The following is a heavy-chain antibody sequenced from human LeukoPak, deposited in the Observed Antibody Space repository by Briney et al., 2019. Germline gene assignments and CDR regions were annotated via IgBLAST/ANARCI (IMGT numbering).Heavy chain of an antibody. D-gene: IGHD2-2*01. CDR3: ARVGNIVVGDYYYMDV. V-gene: IGHV4-4*07. CDR1: GGSISSYY. Sequence: PSETLSLTCTVSGGSISSYYWSWIPQPAGKGLEWIGRIYTSGSTNYNPSLKSRVTMSVDTSKNQFSLKLSSVTAADTAVYYCARVGNIVVGDYYYMDVWGKGTTVTVSS. CDR2: IYTSGST. J-gene: IGHJ6*03.